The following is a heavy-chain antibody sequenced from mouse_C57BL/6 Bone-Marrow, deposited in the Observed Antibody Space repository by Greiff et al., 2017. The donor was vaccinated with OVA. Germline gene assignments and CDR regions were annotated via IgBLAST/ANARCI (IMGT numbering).Heavy chain of an antibody. CDR3: ALDGYYFFDY. D-gene: IGHD2-3*01. J-gene: IGHJ2*01. V-gene: IGHV1-69*01. CDR2: IDPSASYT. Sequence: QVQLQQPGAELVMPGASVKLSCKASGYTFTSYWMHWVKQRPGQGLEWIGEIDPSASYTNYNQKFKGKSTLTVDKSSSTAYMQRSSRTSEDSAVYYCALDGYYFFDYWGQGTTLTVSS. CDR1: GYTFTSYW.